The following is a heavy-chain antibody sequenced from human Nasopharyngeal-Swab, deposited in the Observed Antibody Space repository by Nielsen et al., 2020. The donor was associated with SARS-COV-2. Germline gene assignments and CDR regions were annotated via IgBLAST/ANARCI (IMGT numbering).Heavy chain of an antibody. J-gene: IGHJ4*02. V-gene: IGHV1-24*01. D-gene: IGHD1-1*01. Sequence: VKVSCKVSGYTLTELSMHWVRQAPGKGLEWMGGFDPEDGETIYAQKFQGRVTMTEDTSTDTAYMELSSLRSEDTAVYYCATNFAYNWNDVPDYWGQGTLVTVSS. CDR3: ATNFAYNWNDVPDY. CDR2: FDPEDGET. CDR1: GYTLTELS.